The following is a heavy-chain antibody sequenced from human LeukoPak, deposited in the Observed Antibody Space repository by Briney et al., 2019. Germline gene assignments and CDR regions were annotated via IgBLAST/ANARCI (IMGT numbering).Heavy chain of an antibody. CDR1: GGSISSYY. CDR2: IYYSGST. D-gene: IGHD3-22*01. Sequence: SETLSLTCTVSGGSISSYYWSWIRQPPGKGLEWIGYIYYSGSTNYNPSLKSRVTISVDTSKNQFSLKLSSVTAADTAVYYCACLTTADAFDIWGQGTMITVSS. CDR3: ACLTTADAFDI. V-gene: IGHV4-59*01. J-gene: IGHJ3*02.